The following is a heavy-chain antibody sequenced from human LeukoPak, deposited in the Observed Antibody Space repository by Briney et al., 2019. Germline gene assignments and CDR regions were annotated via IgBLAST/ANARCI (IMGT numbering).Heavy chain of an antibody. CDR2: MNPNSGNT. J-gene: IGHJ6*02. CDR1: GYTFTSYD. CDR3: ARTPITFGGVIVDYGLDV. V-gene: IGHV1-8*01. D-gene: IGHD3-16*02. Sequence: ASVEVSCKASGYTFTSYDINWVRQATGQGLEWMGWMNPNSGNTGYAQRFQGRLTMTRNTSISTAYMELSSLTSEDTAVYYCARTPITFGGVIVDYGLDVWGQGTTVTVSS.